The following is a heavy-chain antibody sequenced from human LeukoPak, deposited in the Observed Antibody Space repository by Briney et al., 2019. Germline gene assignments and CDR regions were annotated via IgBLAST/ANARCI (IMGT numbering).Heavy chain of an antibody. CDR1: GGSSSSSSDY. V-gene: IGHV4-61*02. Sequence: SETLSLPCTVSGGSSSSSSDYWSWIRQPAGKALEYIGRIYTTGSTNYNPSLRSRVTMSVDTSMHQFSLMLSSVTAADTAVFFCARAQKGVVIDNWGQGTLVTVSS. CDR2: IYTTGST. CDR3: ARAQKGVVIDN. D-gene: IGHD3-3*01. J-gene: IGHJ4*02.